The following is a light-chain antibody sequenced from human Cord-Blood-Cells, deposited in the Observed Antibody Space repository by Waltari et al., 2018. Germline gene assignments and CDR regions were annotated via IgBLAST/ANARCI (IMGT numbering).Light chain of an antibody. CDR3: YSYAGSSTWV. J-gene: IGLJ3*02. V-gene: IGLV2-23*01. CDR2: EGS. Sequence: SALTPPASVSGSAGQSMPLYWPGTSSDVGSYHLVSWYQQHPCKAPKLMIYEGSKRPSGVSNRFSGSKSGNTASLTISGLQAEDEADYYCYSYAGSSTWVFGGGTKLTVL. CDR1: SSDVGSYHL.